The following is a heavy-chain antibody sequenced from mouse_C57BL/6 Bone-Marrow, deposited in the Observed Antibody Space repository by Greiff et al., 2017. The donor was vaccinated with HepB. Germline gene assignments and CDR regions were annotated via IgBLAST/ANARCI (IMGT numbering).Heavy chain of an antibody. J-gene: IGHJ4*01. Sequence: VKLMESGPGLVAPSQSLSITCTVSGFSLTSYGVHWVRQPPGKGLEWLVVIWSDGSTTYNSALKSRLSISKDNSKSQVFLKMNSRQTDDTAMYYCARHRYYGSRGAMDYWGQGTSVTVSS. CDR1: GFSLTSYG. D-gene: IGHD1-1*01. CDR2: IWSDGST. CDR3: ARHRYYGSRGAMDY. V-gene: IGHV2-6-1*01.